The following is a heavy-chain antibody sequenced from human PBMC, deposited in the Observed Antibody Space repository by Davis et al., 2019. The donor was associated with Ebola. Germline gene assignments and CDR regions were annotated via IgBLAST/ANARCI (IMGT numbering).Heavy chain of an antibody. CDR1: GYTFTSYG. CDR2: ISAYNGNT. D-gene: IGHD1-26*01. Sequence: GESLKISCKGSGYTFTSYGISWVRQAPGQGLEWMGWISAYNGNTNYAQKLQGRVTMTTDTSTSTAYMELRSLRSDDTAVYYCARDILVGATGNWGQGTLVTVSS. CDR3: ARDILVGATGN. J-gene: IGHJ4*02. V-gene: IGHV1-18*01.